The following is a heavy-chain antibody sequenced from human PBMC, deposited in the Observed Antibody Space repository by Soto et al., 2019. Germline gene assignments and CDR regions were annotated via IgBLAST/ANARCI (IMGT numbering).Heavy chain of an antibody. D-gene: IGHD2-21*02. CDR2: ISSSYYI. Sequence: EVQLVESVGGLVKPGGSLRLSGAASGFTFSSYTMNWVRQAPGKGLEWVASISSSYYIKYADSVKGRFTISRDNAKNSLDLQMNSVRAEDTAGYYFARGDVVGLTGTSNVDYWGEGTLVSVAS. V-gene: IGHV3-21*01. CDR3: ARGDVVGLTGTSNVDY. CDR1: GFTFSSYT. J-gene: IGHJ4*02.